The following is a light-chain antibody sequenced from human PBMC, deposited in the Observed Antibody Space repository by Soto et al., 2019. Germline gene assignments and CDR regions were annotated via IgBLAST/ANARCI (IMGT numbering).Light chain of an antibody. CDR1: QSVSDY. CDR2: GAS. V-gene: IGKV3-15*01. CDR3: QQYKDWPHT. Sequence: EIVLTQSPGTLSLSPGERDTVSCRYSQSVSDYLAWYQQRPGQAPRLLIFGASTRATGFPARFSGSGSGTEFTLTISSLQSEDFAVYYCQQYKDWPHTFGQGTKVDI. J-gene: IGKJ1*01.